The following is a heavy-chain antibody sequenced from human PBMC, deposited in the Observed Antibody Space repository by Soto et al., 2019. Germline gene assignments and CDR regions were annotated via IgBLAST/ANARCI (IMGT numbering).Heavy chain of an antibody. J-gene: IGHJ6*02. CDR3: ASTTDYYYYGMDV. CDR1: GGSISSGDYY. V-gene: IGHV4-30-4*01. D-gene: IGHD1-1*01. CDR2: IYYSGST. Sequence: PSETLSLTCTVSGGSISSGDYYWSWIRQPPGKGLEWIGYIYYSGSTYYNPSLKSRVTISVDTSKNQFSLKLSSVTAADTAVYYCASTTDYYYYGMDVWGQGTTVTVS.